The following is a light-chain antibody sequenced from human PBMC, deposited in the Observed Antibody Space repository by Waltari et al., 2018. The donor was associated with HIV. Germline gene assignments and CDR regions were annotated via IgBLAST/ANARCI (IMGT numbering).Light chain of an antibody. J-gene: IGLJ1*01. V-gene: IGLV2-11*01. Sequence: QSALTQPRSVSGSPGQSLTISCPGPSSDVGGYTYVSWYQQHPGKAPKVRIYDVSKRPSGVPDRFSGSKSGNTASLTISGLQAEEEADYYCCSYAGSYTYVFGTGTKVTVL. CDR2: DVS. CDR1: SSDVGGYTY. CDR3: CSYAGSYTYV.